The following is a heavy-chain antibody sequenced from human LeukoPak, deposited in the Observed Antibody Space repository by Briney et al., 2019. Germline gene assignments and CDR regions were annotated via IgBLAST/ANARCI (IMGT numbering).Heavy chain of an antibody. Sequence: PGGSMRLSCAASGFTFISYAMSWVRQAPGKGLEWVSCITGRDSGTYYADSVKGRFTISRDTSNNTLYLQMSSLRAEDTALYYCAKVRGSTWDPFDYWGQGTLVTVSS. CDR1: GFTFISYA. CDR3: AKVRGSTWDPFDY. V-gene: IGHV3-23*01. CDR2: ITGRDSGT. J-gene: IGHJ4*02. D-gene: IGHD6-13*01.